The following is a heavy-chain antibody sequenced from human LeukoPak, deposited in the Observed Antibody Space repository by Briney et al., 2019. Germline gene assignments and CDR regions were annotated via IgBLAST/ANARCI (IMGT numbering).Heavy chain of an antibody. J-gene: IGHJ4*02. D-gene: IGHD3-3*01. CDR3: ARENYDFWSGYYEGAYFDY. Sequence: PGGSLRLSCAASGSTFSSYSMNWVRQAPGKGLEWVSSISSSSSYIYYADSVKGRFTISRDNAKNSLYLQMNSLRAEDTAVYYCARENYDFWSGYYEGAYFDYWGQGTLVTVSS. CDR2: ISSSSSYI. V-gene: IGHV3-21*01. CDR1: GSTFSSYS.